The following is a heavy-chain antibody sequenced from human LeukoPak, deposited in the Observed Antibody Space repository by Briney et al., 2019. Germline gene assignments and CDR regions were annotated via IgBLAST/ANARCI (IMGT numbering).Heavy chain of an antibody. CDR2: INHSGST. CDR3: ARGRDYGDSYYFDY. J-gene: IGHJ4*02. V-gene: IGHV4-34*01. CDR1: GGSFSGYY. D-gene: IGHD4-17*01. Sequence: SETLSLTCAVYGGSFSGYYWSWIRQPPGKGLEWIGEINHSGSTNYNPSLKSRVTISVDTSKNQFSLKLSSVTAADTAVYYCARGRDYGDSYYFDYWGQGTLVTVSS.